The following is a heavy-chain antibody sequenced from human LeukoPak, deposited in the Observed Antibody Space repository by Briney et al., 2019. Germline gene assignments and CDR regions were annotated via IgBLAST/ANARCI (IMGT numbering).Heavy chain of an antibody. D-gene: IGHD3-22*01. CDR2: IIPIFGTA. CDR3: ARDQDDYYDSSGYYWYFDY. V-gene: IGHV1-69*05. J-gene: IGHJ4*02. Sequence: ASVKVSCKASGGTFSSYAISWLRQAPGQGLEWMGRIIPIFGTANYAQKFQGRVTITTDESTSTAYMELSSLRSEDTAVYYCARDQDDYYDSSGYYWYFDYWGQGTLVTVSS. CDR1: GGTFSSYA.